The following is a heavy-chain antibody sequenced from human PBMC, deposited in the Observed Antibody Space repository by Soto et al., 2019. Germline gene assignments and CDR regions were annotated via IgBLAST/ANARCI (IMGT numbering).Heavy chain of an antibody. Sequence: PSETLSLTCTVSSDSISNYYWSWIRQPPGKGLEWIGYIHSSGSTDYNPSLKSRVSISVDTSKNQFSLKLSSVTAADTAVYYCARVEQQLVLFAFDIWGQGTMVTVS. V-gene: IGHV4-59*12. CDR2: IHSSGST. CDR3: ARVEQQLVLFAFDI. CDR1: SDSISNYY. J-gene: IGHJ3*02. D-gene: IGHD6-13*01.